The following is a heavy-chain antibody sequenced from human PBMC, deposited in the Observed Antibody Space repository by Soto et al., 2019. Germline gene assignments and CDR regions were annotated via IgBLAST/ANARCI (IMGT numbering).Heavy chain of an antibody. Sequence: TLSLTCTVSGGSISSGGYYWTWIRQHPGKALEWIGYIYHSGSTYYNPSLESRVTISLDTSNNQFSLKLNSVTAADTAVYYCARDSNSHGKTYGSYWYFEVWGRGTLVTGSS. J-gene: IGHJ2*01. CDR2: IYHSGST. CDR1: GGSISSGGYY. D-gene: IGHD3-10*01. CDR3: ARDSNSHGKTYGSYWYFEV. V-gene: IGHV4-31*03.